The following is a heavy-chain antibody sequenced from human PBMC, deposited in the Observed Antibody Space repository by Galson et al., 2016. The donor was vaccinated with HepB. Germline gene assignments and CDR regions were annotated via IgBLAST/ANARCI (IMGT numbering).Heavy chain of an antibody. V-gene: IGHV4-4*02. J-gene: IGHJ4*02. CDR2: IFPSGST. D-gene: IGHD2-21*01. CDR3: SRQDLWSIEY. CDR1: GASITSNHW. Sequence: SETLSLTCAVSGASITSNHWWSWVRQPPGKGLEWIGEIFPSGSTNYIPALRSRVSISLDKSENQFSLKMTSVTAADTAVYYCSRQDLWSIEYWGQGILVTVSP.